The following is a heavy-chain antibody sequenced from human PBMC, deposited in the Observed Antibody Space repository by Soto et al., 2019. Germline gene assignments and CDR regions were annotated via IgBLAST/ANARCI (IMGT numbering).Heavy chain of an antibody. D-gene: IGHD3-22*01. CDR1: GFSLSTSGVG. J-gene: IGHJ4*02. Sequence: SGPTLVNPTQTLTLTCTFSGFSLSTSGVGVGWIRQPPGKALEWLALIYWNDDKRYSPSLKSRLTITKDTSKNQVVLTMTNMDPVDTATYYCAHIPITMIVGDYYSDYWGQGTLVTVSS. CDR2: IYWNDDK. CDR3: AHIPITMIVGDYYSDY. V-gene: IGHV2-5*01.